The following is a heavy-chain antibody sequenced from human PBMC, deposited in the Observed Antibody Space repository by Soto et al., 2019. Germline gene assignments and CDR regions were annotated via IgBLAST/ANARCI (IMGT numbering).Heavy chain of an antibody. V-gene: IGHV3-23*01. CDR2: ISGPGDKT. D-gene: IGHD6-13*01. J-gene: IGHJ4*02. Sequence: PGGSLRPSCAPSGFTFRNSARSWVRQAPGKGLEWVAAISGPGDKTYHADSVKGRFTISRDNSRNSLNLQMNSLRAEDTAVYYCAYSSTPFDYWGQGTLVTVSS. CDR1: GFTFRNSA. CDR3: AYSSTPFDY.